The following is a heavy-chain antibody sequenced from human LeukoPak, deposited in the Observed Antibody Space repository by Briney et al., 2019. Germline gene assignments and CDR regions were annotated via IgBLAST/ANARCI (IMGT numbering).Heavy chain of an antibody. Sequence: GGSLRLSCAASGFTFSSYSMNWVRQAPGEGLEWVSYISSNKNTIYYADSVKGRFTISRDYAKNSLFLQMDSLRDEDTAVYYCVRASFGDYQPNWYLDLWGRGTLVTVSS. V-gene: IGHV3-48*02. J-gene: IGHJ2*01. CDR1: GFTFSSYS. D-gene: IGHD4-17*01. CDR3: VRASFGDYQPNWYLDL. CDR2: ISSNKNTI.